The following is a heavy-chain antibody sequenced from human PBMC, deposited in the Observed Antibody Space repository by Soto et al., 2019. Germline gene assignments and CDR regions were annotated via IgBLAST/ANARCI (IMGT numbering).Heavy chain of an antibody. CDR2: ISSSSSTI. CDR1: GFTFSSYS. J-gene: IGHJ5*02. Sequence: EVQLVESGGGLVQPGGSLRLSCAASGFTFSSYSMNWVRQAPGKGLEWVSYISSSSSTIYYADSVKGRFTISRDNAKNSLYLQMNSLRDEDTAVYYCARESLYLEWLSLNWFDPWGQGTLVTVSS. CDR3: ARESLYLEWLSLNWFDP. D-gene: IGHD3-3*01. V-gene: IGHV3-48*02.